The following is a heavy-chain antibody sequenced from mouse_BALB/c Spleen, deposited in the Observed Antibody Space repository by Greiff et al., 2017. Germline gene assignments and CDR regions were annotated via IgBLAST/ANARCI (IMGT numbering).Heavy chain of an antibody. CDR1: GYAFTNYL. V-gene: IGHV1-54*03. D-gene: IGHD1-1*01. CDR2: INPGSGGT. CDR3: ARDYGSSNYAMDY. Sequence: QVQLKESGAELVRPGTSVKVSCKASGYAFTNYLIEWVKQRPGQGLEWIGVINPGSGGTNYNEKFKGKATLTADKSSSTAYMQLSSLTSDDSAVYVCARDYGSSNYAMDYWGQGTSVTVSS. J-gene: IGHJ4*01.